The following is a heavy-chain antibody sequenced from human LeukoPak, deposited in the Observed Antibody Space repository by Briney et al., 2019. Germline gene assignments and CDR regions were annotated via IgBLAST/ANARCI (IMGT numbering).Heavy chain of an antibody. CDR3: ARAHNWKYGTFDY. CDR1: GFIFSSFG. CDR2: VSGSGSST. J-gene: IGHJ4*02. Sequence: GGSLRLSCAASGFIFSSFGMSWVRQAPGEGLEWVSGVSGSGSSTYHADSVKGRFTISRDNSKNTLYLHMNSLRVEDTAVYYCARAHNWKYGTFDYWGQGTLVTVSS. D-gene: IGHD1-7*01. V-gene: IGHV3-23*01.